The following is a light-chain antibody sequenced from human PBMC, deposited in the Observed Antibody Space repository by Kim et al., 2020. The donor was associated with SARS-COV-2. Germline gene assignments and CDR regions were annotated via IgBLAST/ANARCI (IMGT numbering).Light chain of an antibody. V-gene: IGLV3-19*01. CDR1: SLRSYY. CDR2: GKN. Sequence: SSELTQDPAVSVALGQTVRITCQGDSLRSYYASWYQQKPGQAPVLVIYGKNNRPSGIPDRFSGSSSGNTASLTITGAQAEDEADYYGNSRDISGNHYVFG. CDR3: NSRDISGNHYV. J-gene: IGLJ1*01.